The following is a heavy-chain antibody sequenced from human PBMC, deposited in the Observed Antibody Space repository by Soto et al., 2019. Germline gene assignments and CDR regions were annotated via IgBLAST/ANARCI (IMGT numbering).Heavy chain of an antibody. CDR3: ANSGSSGWAAFDY. CDR2: ISGSGGST. J-gene: IGHJ4*02. D-gene: IGHD6-19*01. V-gene: IGHV3-23*01. Sequence: GGSLRLSCAASGFTFSSYAMSWVRQAPGKGLEWVSAISGSGGSTYYADSVKGRLTISRDNSKNTLYLQMNSLRAEDTAVYYCANSGSSGWAAFDYWGQGTLVTVSS. CDR1: GFTFSSYA.